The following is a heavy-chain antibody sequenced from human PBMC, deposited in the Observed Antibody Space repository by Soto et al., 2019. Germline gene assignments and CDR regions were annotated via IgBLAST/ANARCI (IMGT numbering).Heavy chain of an antibody. CDR3: ARDVRASGEMFDY. CDR1: GLRLRNFA. J-gene: IGHJ4*02. D-gene: IGHD4-17*01. Sequence: GGSLRLSCAASGLRLRNFAMNWVRQAPGKGLEWISTISGGGDSTYYADSVRGRFTVSRDNSKSILFLQMKSLRVEDTAIYYCARDVRASGEMFDYWGQGTQVTVSS. V-gene: IGHV3-23*01. CDR2: ISGGGDST.